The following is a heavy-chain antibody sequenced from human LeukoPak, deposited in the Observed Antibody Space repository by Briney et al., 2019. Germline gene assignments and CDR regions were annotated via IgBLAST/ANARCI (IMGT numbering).Heavy chain of an antibody. CDR2: ISAYNGNT. Sequence: ASVKVSCKASGYTFTSYGISWVRQAPGQGLEWMGWISAYNGNTNYAQKLQGRVTMTTDTSTSTAYMKLRSLRSDDTAGYYCARDRSPIVGATAALYGMDVWGQGTTVTVSS. D-gene: IGHD1-26*01. J-gene: IGHJ6*02. V-gene: IGHV1-18*01. CDR3: ARDRSPIVGATAALYGMDV. CDR1: GYTFTSYG.